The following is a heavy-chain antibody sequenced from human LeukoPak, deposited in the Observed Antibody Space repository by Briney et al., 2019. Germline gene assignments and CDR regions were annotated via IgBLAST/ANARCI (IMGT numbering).Heavy chain of an antibody. J-gene: IGHJ4*02. V-gene: IGHV4-59*01. CDR2: IYYSGST. D-gene: IGHD2-8*01. CDR1: GGSISSYY. CDR3: ARGAYCTNGVCYNDY. Sequence: PSETLSLPCTVSGGSISSYYWSWIRQPPGKGLEWIGYIYYSGSTNYNPSLKSRVTISVDTSKNQFSLKLSSVTAADTAVYYCARGAYCTNGVCYNDYWGQGTLVTVSS.